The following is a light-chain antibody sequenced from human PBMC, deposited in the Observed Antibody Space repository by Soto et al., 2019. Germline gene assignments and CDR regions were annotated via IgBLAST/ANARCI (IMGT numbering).Light chain of an antibody. CDR2: AAS. J-gene: IGKJ1*01. V-gene: IGKV1-8*01. CDR3: QHYNSYSEA. CDR1: QGISSY. Sequence: AIRMTKYPSSLSASTGDRVTITCRASQGISSYLAWYQQKPGKAPKLLIYAASTLQSGVPSRFSGSGSGTEFTLTISSLQPDDFATYYCQHYNSYSEAFGQGTKVDI.